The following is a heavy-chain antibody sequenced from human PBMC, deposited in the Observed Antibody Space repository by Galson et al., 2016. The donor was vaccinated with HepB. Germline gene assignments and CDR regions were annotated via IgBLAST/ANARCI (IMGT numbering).Heavy chain of an antibody. CDR3: ARTPRLYGSSWYFDF. CDR1: GYTFTGWY. D-gene: IGHD6-13*01. CDR2: INPNSGGT. Sequence: QSGAEVKEPGASVKVSCKASGYTFTGWYMHWVRQAPGQGLEWMGWINPNSGGTNYAQKFPGRVIVTRDTSLNTAYMELSRLRSDVTAMYYCARTPRLYGSSWYFDFWGHGTLVTVSS. J-gene: IGHJ4*01. V-gene: IGHV1-2*02.